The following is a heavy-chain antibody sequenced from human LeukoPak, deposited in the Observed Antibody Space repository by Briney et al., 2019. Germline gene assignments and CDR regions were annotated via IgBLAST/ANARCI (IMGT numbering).Heavy chain of an antibody. Sequence: GGSLGLSCAASGFTFSSYSMNWVRQAPGKGLEWVSSISSSSSYIYYADSVKGRFTISRDNAKNSLYLQMNSLRAEDTAVYYCARVTTEDKLRYFDWLLYPGFDYWGQGTLVTVSS. J-gene: IGHJ4*02. V-gene: IGHV3-21*01. CDR1: GFTFSSYS. CDR2: ISSSSSYI. CDR3: ARVTTEDKLRYFDWLLYPGFDY. D-gene: IGHD3-9*01.